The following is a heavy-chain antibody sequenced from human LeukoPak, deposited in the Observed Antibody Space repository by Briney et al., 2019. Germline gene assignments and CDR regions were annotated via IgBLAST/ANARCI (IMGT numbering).Heavy chain of an antibody. J-gene: IGHJ6*02. Sequence: ASVKVSCKASGYTFTGYYMHWVRQAPGQGLEWMGLINPNSGDTNYAQKFQGWVTMTRDTSISTAYMELSRLRSDDTAVYYCATTTSYYYCYGMDVWGQGTTVTVSS. CDR1: GYTFTGYY. CDR2: INPNSGDT. CDR3: ATTTSYYYCYGMDV. V-gene: IGHV1-2*04. D-gene: IGHD1-14*01.